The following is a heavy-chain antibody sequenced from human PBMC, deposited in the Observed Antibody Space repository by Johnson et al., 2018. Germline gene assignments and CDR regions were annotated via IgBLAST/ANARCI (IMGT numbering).Heavy chain of an antibody. J-gene: IGHJ3*02. D-gene: IGHD4-17*01. V-gene: IGHV1-8*01. CDR1: GYTFTSYD. Sequence: QVQLVESGAEVKKPGASVKVSCKASGYTFTSYDINWVRQATGQGLEWMGWMNPNSGNTGYAQKFQGRATMTRNTSISTAYMELSSLRSEDTAVYYCASSYDYGDLGAFDIWGQGTMVTVSS. CDR2: MNPNSGNT. CDR3: ASSYDYGDLGAFDI.